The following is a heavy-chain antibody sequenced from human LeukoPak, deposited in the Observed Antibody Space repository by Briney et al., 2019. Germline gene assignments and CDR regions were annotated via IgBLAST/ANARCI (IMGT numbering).Heavy chain of an antibody. J-gene: IGHJ4*02. CDR1: GGSISSYY. Sequence: SETLSLTCTVSGGSISSYYWSWIRQPPRKGLEWIGYIYYSGSTNYNPSLKSRVTISVDTSKNQFSLKLSSVTAADTAVYYCARGYSYGLIFDYWGQGTLVTVSS. CDR2: IYYSGST. CDR3: ARGYSYGLIFDY. D-gene: IGHD5-18*01. V-gene: IGHV4-59*01.